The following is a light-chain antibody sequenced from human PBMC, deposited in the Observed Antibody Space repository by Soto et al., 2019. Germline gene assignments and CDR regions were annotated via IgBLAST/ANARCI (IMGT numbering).Light chain of an antibody. CDR2: SAS. Sequence: DIHMDQSPSSLSASVGDRVTITCRAGHNIGNFLNWYQQRPGKAPKLLIYSASNLQSGVPSRFSGSTSGTHFTLTISSLQFEDFATYYCQQSYLIPLTFGGGTRVEIK. J-gene: IGKJ4*01. V-gene: IGKV1-39*01. CDR3: QQSYLIPLT. CDR1: HNIGNF.